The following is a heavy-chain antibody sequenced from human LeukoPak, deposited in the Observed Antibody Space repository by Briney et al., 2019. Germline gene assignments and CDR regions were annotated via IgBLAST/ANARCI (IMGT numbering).Heavy chain of an antibody. CDR3: ARGIYYYGSGRGVNWFDP. CDR1: GGSISSYY. J-gene: IGHJ5*02. V-gene: IGHV4-4*07. CDR2: IYTSGST. Sequence: SETLFLTCTVSGGSISSYYWSWIRQPAGKGLEWIGRIYTSGSTNYNPSLKSRVTMSVDTSKNQFSLKLSSVTAADTAVYYCARGIYYYGSGRGVNWFDPWGQGTLVTVSS. D-gene: IGHD3-10*01.